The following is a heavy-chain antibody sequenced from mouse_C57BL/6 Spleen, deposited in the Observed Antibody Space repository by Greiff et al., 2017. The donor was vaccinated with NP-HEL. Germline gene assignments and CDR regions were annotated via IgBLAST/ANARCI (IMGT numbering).Heavy chain of an antibody. CDR1: GFNIKDDY. J-gene: IGHJ4*01. CDR3: TKGYYGSKNYYVMDN. V-gene: IGHV14-4*01. D-gene: IGHD1-1*01. Sequence: VQLKESGAELVRPGASVKLSCTASGFNIKDDYMHWVKQRPEQGLEWIGWIDPENGDTEYASKFQGKATITADTSSNTAYLQRSSLTSEDTAVYYCTKGYYGSKNYYVMDNWGQGTSVTVSS. CDR2: IDPENGDT.